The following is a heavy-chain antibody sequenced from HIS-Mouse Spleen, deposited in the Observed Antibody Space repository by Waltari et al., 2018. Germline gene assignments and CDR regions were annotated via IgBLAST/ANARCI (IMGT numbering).Heavy chain of an antibody. D-gene: IGHD2-15*01. Sequence: QVQLQESGPGLVKPSQTLSLTCTVSGGSISSGDYYWSLIRQPPGKGREWIGYIYYSGSTYYNPSLKSRVTISVDTSKNQFSLKLSSVTAADTAVYYCARGAPYCSGGSCYPKYYFDYWGQGTLVTVSS. CDR1: GGSISSGDYY. J-gene: IGHJ4*02. V-gene: IGHV4-30-4*01. CDR2: IYYSGST. CDR3: ARGAPYCSGGSCYPKYYFDY.